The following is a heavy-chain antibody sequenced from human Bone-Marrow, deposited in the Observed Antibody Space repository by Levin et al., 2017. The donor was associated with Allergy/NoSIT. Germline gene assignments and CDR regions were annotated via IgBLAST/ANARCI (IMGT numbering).Heavy chain of an antibody. CDR3: AREGLFMVRVFDY. CDR1: GFSFSSYE. J-gene: IGHJ4*02. D-gene: IGHD3-10*01. CDR2: ISSRYTTI. Sequence: GGSLRLSCAASGFSFSSYEMNWVRQAPGKGLEWVSYISSRYTTIYYADSVKGRFTISRDNAENSLYLQMNSLRAEDTAIYYCAREGLFMVRVFDYWGRGTLVTVSS. V-gene: IGHV3-48*03.